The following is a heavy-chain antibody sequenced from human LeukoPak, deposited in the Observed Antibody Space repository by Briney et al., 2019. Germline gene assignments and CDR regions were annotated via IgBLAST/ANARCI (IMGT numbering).Heavy chain of an antibody. V-gene: IGHV3-74*01. Sequence: PGGSLRLSCAASGFTFSNYWMYWVRQPPGKGLVWVSRISPDGGNTGYAASVKGRFTISRDNAKNTLYLQMSSLRAEDTAVYYCARGRGGSYHYWGQGTLVTVSS. CDR1: GFTFSNYW. J-gene: IGHJ4*02. CDR3: ARGRGGSYHY. CDR2: ISPDGGNT. D-gene: IGHD1-26*01.